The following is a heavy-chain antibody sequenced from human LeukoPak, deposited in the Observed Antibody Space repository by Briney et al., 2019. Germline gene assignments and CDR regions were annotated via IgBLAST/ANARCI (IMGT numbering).Heavy chain of an antibody. D-gene: IGHD5-12*01. CDR1: GCTFSSYT. J-gene: IGHJ4*02. CDR2: IIPILGIA. CDR3: VHGGFEWLRQDTPSK. Sequence: SVKVSCKASGCTFSSYTISWVRQAPGQGLEWMGRIIPILGIANYAQKFQGRVTITADKSTSTAYMELSSLRSEDTAVYYCVHGGFEWLRQDTPSKWGQGTLVTVSS. V-gene: IGHV1-69*02.